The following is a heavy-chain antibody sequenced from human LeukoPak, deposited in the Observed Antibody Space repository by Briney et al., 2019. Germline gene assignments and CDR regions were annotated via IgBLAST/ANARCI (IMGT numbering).Heavy chain of an antibody. CDR1: GGPISSYQ. V-gene: IGHV4-34*01. Sequence: SETLSLTCTVSGGPISSYQWSWIRQPPGKGLEWIGEINHSGSTNYNPSLKSRVTISVDTSKNQFSLKLSSVTAADTAVYYCARVTLGEYYDSSGYYTSYFDYWGQGTLVTVSS. D-gene: IGHD3-22*01. CDR2: INHSGST. J-gene: IGHJ4*02. CDR3: ARVTLGEYYDSSGYYTSYFDY.